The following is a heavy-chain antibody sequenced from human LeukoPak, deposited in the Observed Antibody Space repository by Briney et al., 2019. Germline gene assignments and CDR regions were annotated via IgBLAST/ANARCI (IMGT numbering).Heavy chain of an antibody. CDR1: GYNFTGYY. CDR2: INPNSGGT. J-gene: IGHJ4*02. D-gene: IGHD6-6*01. Sequence: ASVKVSCKASGYNFTGYYMHWVRQAPGQGLEWMGWINPNSGGTNYAQKFQGRVTMTRDTSISTAYMELSRLRSDDTAVYYCARALISAGRGISSSSGYWGQGTLVTVSS. CDR3: ARALISAGRGISSSSGY. V-gene: IGHV1-2*02.